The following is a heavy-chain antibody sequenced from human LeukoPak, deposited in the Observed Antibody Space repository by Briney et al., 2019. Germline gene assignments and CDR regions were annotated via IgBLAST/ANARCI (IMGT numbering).Heavy chain of an antibody. V-gene: IGHV1-69*13. Sequence: AASVKVSCKASGGTFSSYAISWVRQAPGQGLEWMGGIIPIFGTANYAQKFQGGVTITADESTSTAYMELSSLRSEDTAVYYCASLTGPQPGYWGQGTLVTVSS. J-gene: IGHJ4*02. CDR3: ASLTGPQPGY. CDR2: IIPIFGTA. D-gene: IGHD1-14*01. CDR1: GGTFSSYA.